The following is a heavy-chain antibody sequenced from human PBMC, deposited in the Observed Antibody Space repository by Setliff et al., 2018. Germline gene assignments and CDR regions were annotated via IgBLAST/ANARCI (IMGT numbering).Heavy chain of an antibody. Sequence: SETLSLTCAAYGGTFSDYHWTWIRQSPEKGLEWIGEINHRGSTNYNPSLKSRVTISIDTSKNQFSLKLSSVTAADTAVYYCARARSHCYGDCQHAFEIWGQGTKVTVSS. V-gene: IGHV4-34*01. CDR1: GGTFSDYH. CDR2: INHRGST. CDR3: ARARSHCYGDCQHAFEI. D-gene: IGHD2-21*02. J-gene: IGHJ3*02.